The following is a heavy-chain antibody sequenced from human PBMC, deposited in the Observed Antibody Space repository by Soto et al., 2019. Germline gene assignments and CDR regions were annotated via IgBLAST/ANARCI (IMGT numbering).Heavy chain of an antibody. CDR2: IYYSGST. D-gene: IGHD2-15*01. Sequence: SLPCTVSGGSVRSGSYYWSWIRQPPGKGLERIGYIYYSGSTNYNPSLKSRVTISVDTSKNQFSLKLSSVTAADPAVYNCAREGVVAATGYYYYGMDVWGQGTTVTVSS. CDR3: AREGVVAATGYYYYGMDV. CDR1: GGSVRSGSYY. V-gene: IGHV4-61*01. J-gene: IGHJ6*02.